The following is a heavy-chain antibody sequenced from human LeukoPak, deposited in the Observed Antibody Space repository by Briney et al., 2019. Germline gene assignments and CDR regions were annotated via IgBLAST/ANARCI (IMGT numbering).Heavy chain of an antibody. CDR1: GFTVSSNY. CDR3: ARSLAVAGTLDAFDI. D-gene: IGHD6-19*01. V-gene: IGHV3-53*04. Sequence: PGGSLRLSCAASGFTVSSNYMSWVRQAPGKGLEWVSVIYSGGSTYYADSVKGRFTISRHNSKNTLYLQMNSLRAEDTAAYYCARSLAVAGTLDAFDIWGQGTMVTVSS. CDR2: IYSGGST. J-gene: IGHJ3*02.